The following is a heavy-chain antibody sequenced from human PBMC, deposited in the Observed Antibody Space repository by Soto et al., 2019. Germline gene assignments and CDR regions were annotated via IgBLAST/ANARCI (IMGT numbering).Heavy chain of an antibody. V-gene: IGHV3-21*01. CDR3: ARDVFHTLRYCSSTSCTKRGAFDI. CDR2: ISSSSSYI. Sequence: PGGSLRLSCAASGFTFSSYAMSWVRQAPGKGLEWVSSISSSSSYIYYADSVKGRFTISRDNAKNSLYLQMNILRAEDTAVYYCARDVFHTLRYCSSTSCTKRGAFDIWGQGTMVTVSS. J-gene: IGHJ3*02. D-gene: IGHD2-2*01. CDR1: GFTFSSYA.